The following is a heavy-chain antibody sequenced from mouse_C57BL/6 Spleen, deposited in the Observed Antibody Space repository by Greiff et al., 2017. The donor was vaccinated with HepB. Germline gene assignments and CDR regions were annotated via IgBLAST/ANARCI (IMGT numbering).Heavy chain of an antibody. CDR2: IWSGGST. D-gene: IGHD5-5*01. Sequence: QVQLQQSGPGLVQPSQSLSITCTVSGFSLTSYGVHWVRQSPGKGLEWLGVIWSGGSTDYNAAFISRLSISKDNSKSQVFFKMNSLQADDTAIYYCARMDYLDVWGTGTTVTVSS. V-gene: IGHV2-2*01. CDR3: ARMDYLDV. J-gene: IGHJ1*03. CDR1: GFSLTSYG.